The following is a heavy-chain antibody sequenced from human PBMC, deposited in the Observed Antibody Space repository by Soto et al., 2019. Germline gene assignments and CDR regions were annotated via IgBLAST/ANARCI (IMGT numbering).Heavy chain of an antibody. D-gene: IGHD4-17*01. V-gene: IGHV3-23*01. J-gene: IGHJ4*02. CDR1: GFKFDSYA. CDR3: AREWATVTTGY. CDR2: ISRSGGNT. Sequence: EVQLLESGGGLVQPGGSLRLSCAASGFKFDSYAMSWVRQAPGKGLEWVSGISRSGGNTYYADSVKGRFTISRDNSKNTLYLQMNSLRAEDTALYYCAREWATVTTGYWGQGTLVTVSS.